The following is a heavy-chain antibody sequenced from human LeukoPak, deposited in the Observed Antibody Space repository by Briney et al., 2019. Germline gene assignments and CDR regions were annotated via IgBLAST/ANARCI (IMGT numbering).Heavy chain of an antibody. J-gene: IGHJ5*02. Sequence: SETLSLTCTVSGGSISSYYWSWIRQPPGKGLEWIGYIYCSGGTNYNPSLKSRVTISVDTSKNQFSLKLSSVTAADTAVYYCARHGPYAAGFDPWGQGTLVTVSS. V-gene: IGHV4-59*08. CDR2: IYCSGGT. D-gene: IGHD2-2*01. CDR1: GGSISSYY. CDR3: ARHGPYAAGFDP.